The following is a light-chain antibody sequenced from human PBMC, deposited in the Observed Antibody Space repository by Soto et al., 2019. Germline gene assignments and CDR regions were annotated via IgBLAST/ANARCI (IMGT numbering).Light chain of an antibody. CDR2: DVT. Sequence: QSALTQPRSVSGSPGQSVALSCTGTSSDVGGYNYVSWYQQYPGKAPKFMIYDVTKRPSGVPDRFSGSKSGNTASLTISGLQAEDEADYYCCSYAGSSYVFGTGTKLTVL. CDR1: SSDVGGYNY. J-gene: IGLJ1*01. V-gene: IGLV2-11*01. CDR3: CSYAGSSYV.